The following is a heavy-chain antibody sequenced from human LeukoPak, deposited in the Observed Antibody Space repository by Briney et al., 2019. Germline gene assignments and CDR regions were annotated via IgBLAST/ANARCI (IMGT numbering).Heavy chain of an antibody. CDR2: ISGGGGST. CDR3: AKDGRASWFDP. D-gene: IGHD1-1*01. J-gene: IGHJ5*02. Sequence: PGGSLRLSCAASGFTFSSYAMSWVSQAPGKGLEWVSSISGGGGSTYYADSVKGRFTISRDNSKDMMYLQMDSLRAEDTAVYYCAKDGRASWFDPRGQGNLVTVSS. V-gene: IGHV3-23*01. CDR1: GFTFSSYA.